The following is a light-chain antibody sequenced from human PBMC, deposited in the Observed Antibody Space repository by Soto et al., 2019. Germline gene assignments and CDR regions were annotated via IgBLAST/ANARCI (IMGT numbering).Light chain of an antibody. V-gene: IGKV3-15*01. CDR1: QSINSD. CDR3: QQYNNCPQT. J-gene: IGKJ1*01. Sequence: EIVMTQSPATLSVSPGERATLSCRASQSINSDLAWYQHKPGQAPRLLIYGASTRATGIPGSFSGSWSGTEFTLTISSLQSEDFSVYYCQQYNNCPQTFGQGTKVEIK. CDR2: GAS.